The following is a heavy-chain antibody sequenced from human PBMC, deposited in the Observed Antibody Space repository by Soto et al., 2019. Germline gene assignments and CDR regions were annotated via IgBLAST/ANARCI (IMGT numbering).Heavy chain of an antibody. CDR2: LYSDDST. D-gene: IGHD6-13*01. J-gene: IGHJ4*02. V-gene: IGHV3-66*01. CDR1: GFTVSGMY. Sequence: EVQLVESGGGLVQPGGSLRLSCVVSGFTVSGMYMSWVRQAPGKGLEWVSLLYSDDSTYYADSVKGRLIISRDNSKNTLFLQMNSLTAEDTAVYYCARVDTLTAAVDYWGQGTLVTVSS. CDR3: ARVDTLTAAVDY.